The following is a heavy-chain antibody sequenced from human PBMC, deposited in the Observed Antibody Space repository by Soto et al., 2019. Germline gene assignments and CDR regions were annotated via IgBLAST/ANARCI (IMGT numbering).Heavy chain of an antibody. CDR2: ISYDGSNK. CDR1: GFTFSSYG. J-gene: IGHJ3*02. V-gene: IGHV3-30*18. CDR3: AKNVLLWFGESDELDI. Sequence: VQLVESGGGVVQPGRSLRLSCAASGFTFSSYGMHWVRQAPGKGLEWVAVISYDGSNKYYADSVKGRFTISRDNSKNTLYLQMNSLRAEDTAVYYCAKNVLLWFGESDELDIWGQGTMVTVSS. D-gene: IGHD3-10*01.